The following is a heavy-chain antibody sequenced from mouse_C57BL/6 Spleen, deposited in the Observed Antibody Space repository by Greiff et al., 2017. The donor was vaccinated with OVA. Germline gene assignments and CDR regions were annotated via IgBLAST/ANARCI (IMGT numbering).Heavy chain of an antibody. J-gene: IGHJ2*01. CDR3: EREHEDFDY. CDR1: GYTFTDYY. Sequence: EVQLQQSGPELVKPGASVKISCKASGYTFTDYYMNWVKQSHGKSLEWIGDINPNNGGTSYNQKFKGKATLTVDKSSSTAYMELRSLTSEDSAVYYCEREHEDFDYWGQGTTLTVSS. V-gene: IGHV1-26*01. CDR2: INPNNGGT.